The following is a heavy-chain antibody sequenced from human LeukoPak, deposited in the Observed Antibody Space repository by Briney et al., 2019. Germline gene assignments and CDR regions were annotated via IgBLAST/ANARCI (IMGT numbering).Heavy chain of an antibody. J-gene: IGHJ5*02. CDR2: ISGSGGST. V-gene: IGHV3-23*01. CDR1: GFTFSSYG. Sequence: GGSLRLSCAASGFTFSSYGMSWVRQAPGKGLEWVSAISGSGGSTYYADSVKGRFTISRDNSKNTLYLQMNSLRDDDMALYYCARGNSGSYSQDWFDPWGQGTLVTVSS. D-gene: IGHD1-26*01. CDR3: ARGNSGSYSQDWFDP.